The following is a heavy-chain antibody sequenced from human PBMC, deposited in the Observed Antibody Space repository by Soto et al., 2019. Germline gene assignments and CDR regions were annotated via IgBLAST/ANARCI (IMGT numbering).Heavy chain of an antibody. J-gene: IGHJ6*02. V-gene: IGHV1-18*01. CDR1: GYTFTSYG. Sequence: QVQLVQSGAEVKKPGASVKVSCKASGYTFTSYGISWARQAPGQGLEWMGWISAYNGNTNYAQKLQGRVTMTTDTSTSTAYMELRSLRSDDTAVYYCASGYDSYYYYYYGMDVWGQGTTVTVSS. CDR2: ISAYNGNT. CDR3: ASGYDSYYYYYYGMDV. D-gene: IGHD5-12*01.